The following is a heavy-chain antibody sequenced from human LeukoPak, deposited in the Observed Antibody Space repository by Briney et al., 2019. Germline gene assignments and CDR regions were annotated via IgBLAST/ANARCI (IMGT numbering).Heavy chain of an antibody. V-gene: IGHV3-48*03. D-gene: IGHD1-26*01. J-gene: IGHJ4*02. CDR2: ISSSGSTI. CDR1: GFTFSSYE. CDR3: AKDLSEWELAALDY. Sequence: GGSLRLSCAASGFTFSSYEMNWVRQAPGKGLEWVSYISSSGSTIYYADSVKGRFTISRDNSKNTLYLQMNSLRAEDTAVYYCAKDLSEWELAALDYWGQGTLVTVSS.